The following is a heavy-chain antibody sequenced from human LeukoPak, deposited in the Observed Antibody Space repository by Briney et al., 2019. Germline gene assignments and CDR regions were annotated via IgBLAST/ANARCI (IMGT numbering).Heavy chain of an antibody. V-gene: IGHV4-31*03. CDR3: AREGVLRYYFDY. Sequence: SQTLSLTCTVSGGSISSSGYYWSWIRQHPGKGLGWIGYIYYSGITYYNPSLKSRVTISVDTSKNQFSLKLNSVTAADTAVYYCAREGVLRYYFDYWGQGTLVTVSS. CDR1: GGSISSSGYY. J-gene: IGHJ4*02. D-gene: IGHD3-9*01. CDR2: IYYSGIT.